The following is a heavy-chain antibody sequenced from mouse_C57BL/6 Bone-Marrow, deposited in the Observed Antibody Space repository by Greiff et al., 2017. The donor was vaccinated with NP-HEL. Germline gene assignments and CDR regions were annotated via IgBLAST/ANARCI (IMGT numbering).Heavy chain of an antibody. CDR3: AMDYYGSTYYYAMDY. CDR1: GYTFTSYW. V-gene: IGHV1-74*01. CDR2: IHPSDSDT. D-gene: IGHD1-1*01. J-gene: IGHJ4*01. Sequence: QVQLQQPGAELVKPGASVKVSCTASGYTFTSYWMHWVKQRPGQGLEWIGRIHPSDSDTNYNQKFKGKGTLTVDKSSSTAYMQLSSLTSEDSAVYYCAMDYYGSTYYYAMDYWGQGTSVTVSS.